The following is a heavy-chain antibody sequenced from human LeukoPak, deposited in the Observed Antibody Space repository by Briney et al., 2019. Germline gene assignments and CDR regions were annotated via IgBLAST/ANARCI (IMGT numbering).Heavy chain of an antibody. CDR1: GGSFSGYY. J-gene: IGHJ4*02. V-gene: IGHV4-34*01. D-gene: IGHD5-12*01. CDR2: INHSGST. CDR3: ARLIRGYIDY. Sequence: PSETLSLTCAVYGGSFSGYYWSWIRQPPGKGLEWIGEINHSGSTNYNPSLKSRVTISVDTSKNQFSLKLSSVTAADTAVYYCARLIRGYIDYWGQGTLVTVSS.